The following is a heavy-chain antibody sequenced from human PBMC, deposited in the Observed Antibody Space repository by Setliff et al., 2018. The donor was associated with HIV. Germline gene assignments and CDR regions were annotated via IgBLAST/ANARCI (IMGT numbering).Heavy chain of an antibody. CDR3: GRENPGDY. CDR1: GGSISSSDYY. Sequence: PSETLSLTCTVSGGSISSSDYYWGWIRQPPGKGLEWIGSIYYPGRSFHNPSLKSRITISVDTSKNQFSLKLSSVTAADTAVYYCGRENPGDYWGQGTLVTVSS. J-gene: IGHJ4*02. V-gene: IGHV4-39*01. CDR2: IYYPGRS. D-gene: IGHD3-10*01.